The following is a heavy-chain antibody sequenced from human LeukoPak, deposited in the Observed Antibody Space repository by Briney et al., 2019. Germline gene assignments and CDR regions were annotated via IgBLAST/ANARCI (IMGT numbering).Heavy chain of an antibody. V-gene: IGHV3-23*01. CDR2: TSGSGRCT. D-gene: IGHD6-13*01. Sequence: GGSLRLSCVASGFAFSGSAMSWVRQAPGKGLEWVSATSGSGRCTYYADSVKDRFTISRDNSKNTLYLQMSSLRAEDTAIYYCAKPPPLSSTTWHTFDYWGQGTLVTASS. J-gene: IGHJ4*02. CDR3: AKPPPLSSTTWHTFDY. CDR1: GFAFSGSA.